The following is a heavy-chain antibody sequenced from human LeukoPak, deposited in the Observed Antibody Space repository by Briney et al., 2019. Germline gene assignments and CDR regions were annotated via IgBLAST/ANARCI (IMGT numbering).Heavy chain of an antibody. Sequence: SETLSLTCTVSGGSIRSYYWSWIRQPPGKGLEWIGYIYYSGGTNYNPSLKSRVTISVDTSKNQFSLKLSSVTAADTAVYYCARVINRITPFDPWGQGTLVTVSS. CDR3: ARVINRITPFDP. CDR1: GGSIRSYY. J-gene: IGHJ5*02. V-gene: IGHV4-59*01. D-gene: IGHD3-10*01. CDR2: IYYSGGT.